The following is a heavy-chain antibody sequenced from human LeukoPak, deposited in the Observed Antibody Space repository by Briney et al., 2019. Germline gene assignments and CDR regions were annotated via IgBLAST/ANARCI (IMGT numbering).Heavy chain of an antibody. CDR1: GVSTTNGTYY. J-gene: IGHJ4*02. D-gene: IGHD6-19*01. V-gene: IGHV4-39*01. CDR2: VHNVGST. CDR3: ARHAEYNSGWHFYLDH. Sequence: PSETLSLTCTVSGVSTTNGTYYWAWIRQPPGKGLEWIGSVHNVGSTYYNLSLRSRVTMSLDTSKNQFSLRLNSVTAADTAVYYCARHAEYNSGWHFYLDHWGQGILVTVSS.